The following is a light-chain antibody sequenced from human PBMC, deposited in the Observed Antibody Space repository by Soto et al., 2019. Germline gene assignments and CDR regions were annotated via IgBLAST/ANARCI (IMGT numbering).Light chain of an antibody. CDR2: EIN. J-gene: IGLJ1*01. V-gene: IGLV2-8*01. CDR1: SSDVGAYDY. CDR3: SSFAGSNNFPSV. Sequence: QSVLTQPPSASGSPGQSVTISCTGTSSDVGAYDYVSWYQQHPGKAPKLMIYEINKRPSGVPDRFSGSKSGNTASLTVSGLQAEDEADYYCSSFAGSNNFPSVFGNGTKVTVL.